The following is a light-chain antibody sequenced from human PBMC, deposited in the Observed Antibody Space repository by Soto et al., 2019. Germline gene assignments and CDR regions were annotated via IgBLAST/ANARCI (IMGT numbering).Light chain of an antibody. J-gene: IGKJ1*01. V-gene: IGKV3-20*01. CDR3: QQYGSSPGT. Sequence: EIVLTQPPGTLSLSPGERATLSCRASQSVANNFLAWYQQRPGQAPRLLIYHASSRATGIPDRFSGSGSGTDFTLTVSRLEPEDFAVYSCQQYGSSPGTFGRGTKVDIK. CDR1: QSVANNF. CDR2: HAS.